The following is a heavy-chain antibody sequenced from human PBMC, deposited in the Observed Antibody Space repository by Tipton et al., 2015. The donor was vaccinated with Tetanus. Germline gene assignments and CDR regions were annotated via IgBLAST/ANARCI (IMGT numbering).Heavy chain of an antibody. D-gene: IGHD7-27*01. CDR2: IYPGDSDT. J-gene: IGHJ2*01. CDR3: ARRLGPYTGDHIWHFDL. V-gene: IGHV5-51*01. Sequence: WIRQRPRKGLGLRGDIYPGDSDTPYNASLQGQVTIPAARTISTAYLQWSSLRPPDTAVYFCARRLGPYTGDHIWHFDLWGRGTLVTVFS.